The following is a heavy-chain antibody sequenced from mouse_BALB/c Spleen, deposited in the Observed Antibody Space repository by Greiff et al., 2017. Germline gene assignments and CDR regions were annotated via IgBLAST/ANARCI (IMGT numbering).Heavy chain of an antibody. CDR2: IDPSDSYT. CDR3: TRENGYYDWFAY. J-gene: IGHJ3*01. Sequence: QVQLQQPGAELVKPGASVKMSCKASGYTFTSYWMHWVKQRPGQGLEWIGVIDPSDSYTSYNQKFKGKATLTVDTSSSTAYMQLSSLTSEDSAVYYCTRENGYYDWFAYWGQGTLVTVSA. CDR1: GYTFTSYW. D-gene: IGHD2-3*01. V-gene: IGHV1S127*01.